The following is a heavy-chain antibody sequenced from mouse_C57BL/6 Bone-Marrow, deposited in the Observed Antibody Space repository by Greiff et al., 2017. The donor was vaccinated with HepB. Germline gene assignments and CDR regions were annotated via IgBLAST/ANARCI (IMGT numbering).Heavy chain of an antibody. J-gene: IGHJ2*01. D-gene: IGHD2-4*01. V-gene: IGHV1-55*01. CDR2: IYPGSGST. CDR1: GYTFTSYW. Sequence: VQLQQPGAELVKPGASVKMSCKASGYTFTSYWITWVKQRPGQGLEWIGDIYPGSGSTNYNEKFKSKATLTVDTSSSTAYTQLSSLTSEDSVVYYCDYYDYDNFDYWGQGTTLTVSS. CDR3: DYYDYDNFDY.